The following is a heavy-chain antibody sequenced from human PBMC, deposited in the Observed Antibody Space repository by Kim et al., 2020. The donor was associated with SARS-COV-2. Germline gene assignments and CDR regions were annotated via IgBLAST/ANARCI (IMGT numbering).Heavy chain of an antibody. CDR3: AKKKSRIWDF. Sequence: GGSLRLSCAASGFIFHEYTMHWVRQAPGKGLEWVALITWDGDSTFYADSVRDRFTISRDNSENSLYMQMNSLTIEDSALYYCAKKKSRIWDFWGQGTLV. D-gene: IGHD3-16*01. CDR2: ITWDGDST. J-gene: IGHJ4*02. CDR1: GFIFHEYT. V-gene: IGHV3-43*01.